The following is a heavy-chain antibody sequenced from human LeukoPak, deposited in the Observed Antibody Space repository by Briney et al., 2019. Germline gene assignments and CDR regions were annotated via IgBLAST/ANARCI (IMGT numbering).Heavy chain of an antibody. J-gene: IGHJ5*02. D-gene: IGHD2-2*01. CDR2: ISSSSSYI. V-gene: IGHV3-21*01. CDR1: GFTFSSYS. CDR3: AKGRVRVPAGFDP. Sequence: PGGSLRLSCAASGFTFSSYSMNWVRQAPGKGLEWVSSISSSSSYIYYADSVKGRFTISRDNSKNTLYLQMNSLRAEDTAVYYCAKGRVRVPAGFDPWGQGTLVTVSS.